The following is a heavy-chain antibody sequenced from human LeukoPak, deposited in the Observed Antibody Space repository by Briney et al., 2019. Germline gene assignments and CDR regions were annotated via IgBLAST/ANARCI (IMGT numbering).Heavy chain of an antibody. V-gene: IGHV4-39*01. D-gene: IGHD4-17*01. J-gene: IGHJ6*03. CDR2: IYHTGSA. CDR3: ARLRDYGNLFFFFYMDV. Sequence: SETLSLSCSVSGVTTGNQNYYWAWIRQPPGKGLEWIGNIYHTGSAYYSAALKSRVTISIDTSKDHLSLRLTSLTASNRAVYHCARLRDYGNLFFFFYMDVWGKGATVTVSS. CDR1: GVTTGNQNYY.